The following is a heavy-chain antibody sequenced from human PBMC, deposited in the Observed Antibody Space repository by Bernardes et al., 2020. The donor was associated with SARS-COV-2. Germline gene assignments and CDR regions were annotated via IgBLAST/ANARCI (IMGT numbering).Heavy chain of an antibody. V-gene: IGHV4-39*01. CDR3: ARRPSASGSGMDV. Sequence: LSLTCTVSGGSVSSSSYFWGWIRPPPGKGLEWIGTIYYSGSTYYNPSLKSRVTISVDTSKNKFSLGLSSVTAADTAVYYCARRPSASGSGMDVWGQGTTVTVSS. CDR1: GGSVSSSSYF. J-gene: IGHJ6*02. CDR2: IYYSGST.